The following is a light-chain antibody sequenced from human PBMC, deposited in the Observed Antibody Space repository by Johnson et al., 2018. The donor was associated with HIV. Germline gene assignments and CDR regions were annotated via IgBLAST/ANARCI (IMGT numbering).Light chain of an antibody. CDR2: DNN. CDR1: SSNIGNNY. Sequence: QSVLTQPPSVSAAPGQKVTISCSGSSSNIGNNYVSWYQQLPGTAPKLLIYDNNKRPSGIPDRVSGSKSGTSATLDITGLHTGDEADYYCETWDSCLSSVFGTGTKVTVL. CDR3: ETWDSCLSSV. J-gene: IGLJ1*01. V-gene: IGLV1-51*01.